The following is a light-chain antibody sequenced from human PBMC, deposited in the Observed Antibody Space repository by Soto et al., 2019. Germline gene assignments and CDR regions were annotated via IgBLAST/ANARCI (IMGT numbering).Light chain of an antibody. Sequence: AIRMTQSPSSFSASTGDRVTITCRASQGISSYLAWYQQKPGKAPKLLIYAASTLQSGVPSRFSGSGSGTDFTLTISSLQPEDFATYYCQQFNNYPWTFGQGTKVDIK. CDR1: QGISSY. V-gene: IGKV1-8*01. J-gene: IGKJ1*01. CDR2: AAS. CDR3: QQFNNYPWT.